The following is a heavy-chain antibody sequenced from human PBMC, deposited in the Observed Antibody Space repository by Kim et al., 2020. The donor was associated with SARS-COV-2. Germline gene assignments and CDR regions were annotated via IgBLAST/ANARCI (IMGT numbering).Heavy chain of an antibody. CDR3: TKDMDASGIAADGYFQH. CDR2: ITWNGRDL. D-gene: IGHD3-10*01. Sequence: GGSLRLSCAASGFAFDDYAMHWVRQSPGKGLEWVSGITWNGRDLGYADSVRGRFIISRDNAKNSLSLEMNSLQPEGTAFYYCTKDMDASGIAADGYFQHWGQGTLVTVS. CDR1: GFAFDDYA. J-gene: IGHJ1*01. V-gene: IGHV3-9*01.